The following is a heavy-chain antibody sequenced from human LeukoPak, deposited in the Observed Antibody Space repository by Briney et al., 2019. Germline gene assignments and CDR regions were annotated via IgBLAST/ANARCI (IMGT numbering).Heavy chain of an antibody. Sequence: PGGSLRLSCSASGFTLSSCAMHWVRQAPGKGREYVSGISTNGGSIYYADSVKGRFTISRDNSKNMLYLQMTSLRAEDTAVYYCARRIAARREFDYWGQGTLVTVSS. CDR1: GFTLSSCA. CDR2: ISTNGGSI. J-gene: IGHJ4*02. V-gene: IGHV3-64D*06. D-gene: IGHD6-6*01. CDR3: ARRIAARREFDY.